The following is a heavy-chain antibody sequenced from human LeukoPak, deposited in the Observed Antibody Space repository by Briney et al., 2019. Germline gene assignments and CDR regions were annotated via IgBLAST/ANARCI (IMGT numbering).Heavy chain of an antibody. CDR3: ARDRERYSRYYYGMDV. V-gene: IGHV1-69*13. Sequence: SVKVSCKASGGTFSSYAISWVRQAPGQGLEWMGGIIPIFGTANYAQKFQGRVTITADESTSTAYMELSSLRSEDTAVYYCARDRERYSRYYYGMDVWGQGTTVTVSS. CDR1: GGTFSSYA. CDR2: IIPIFGTA. D-gene: IGHD6-13*01. J-gene: IGHJ6*02.